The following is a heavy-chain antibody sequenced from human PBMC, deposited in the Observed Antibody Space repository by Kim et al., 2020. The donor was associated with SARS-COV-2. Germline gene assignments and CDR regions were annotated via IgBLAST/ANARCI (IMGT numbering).Heavy chain of an antibody. D-gene: IGHD3-10*01. CDR3: ASMVRGVIIGILSGDWYFDL. CDR2: IYYSGST. V-gene: IGHV4-30-4*01. CDR1: GGSISSGDYY. J-gene: IGHJ2*01. Sequence: SETLSLTCTVSGGSISSGDYYWSWIRQPPGKGLEWIGYIYYSGSTYYNPSLKSRVTISVDTSKNQFSLKLSSVTAADTAVYYCASMVRGVIIGILSGDWYFDLWGRGTPVTVSS.